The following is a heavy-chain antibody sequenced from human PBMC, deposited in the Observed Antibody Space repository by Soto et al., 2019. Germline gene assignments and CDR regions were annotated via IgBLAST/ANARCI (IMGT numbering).Heavy chain of an antibody. V-gene: IGHV3-30*18. J-gene: IGHJ4*02. CDR2: ISYDGSDE. CDR1: GFTFSSYG. CDR3: AKEGGPYSRGWHLDY. D-gene: IGHD6-19*01. Sequence: GESLKISCAASGFTFSSYGMHWVRQAPGKGLEWVTAISYDGSDEYYTDSVKGRSTISRDNSKNTVYLQMNSLRAEDTAVYYCAKEGGPYSRGWHLDYWGQGTLVTVSS.